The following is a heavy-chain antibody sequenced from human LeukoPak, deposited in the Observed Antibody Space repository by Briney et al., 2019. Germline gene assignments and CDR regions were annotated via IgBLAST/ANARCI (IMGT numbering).Heavy chain of an antibody. CDR3: ARAKYGDYADY. V-gene: IGHV4-59*01. Sequence: PSETLSLTCTVSGGSISSYWWSWIRQPPGKGLECIGYVYYSGSTNYNPSLKSRVTISVDTSKNQFSLKLSSVTAADTAVYYCARAKYGDYADYWGQGTLVTVSS. CDR1: GGSISSYW. J-gene: IGHJ4*02. D-gene: IGHD4-17*01. CDR2: VYYSGST.